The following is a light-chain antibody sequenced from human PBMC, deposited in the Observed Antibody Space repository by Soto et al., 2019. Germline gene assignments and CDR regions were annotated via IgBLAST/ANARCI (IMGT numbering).Light chain of an antibody. CDR2: DVS. V-gene: IGKV3-11*01. J-gene: IGKJ5*01. Sequence: QSPGTLSLSPGERATLSCRASQSVSNNYLAWYQQKPGQAPRLLIYDVSNRASGIPARFSGSGSETDFTLTISSLEPEDFAVYYCQQRSDWPLTFGQGTRLEIK. CDR1: QSVSNNY. CDR3: QQRSDWPLT.